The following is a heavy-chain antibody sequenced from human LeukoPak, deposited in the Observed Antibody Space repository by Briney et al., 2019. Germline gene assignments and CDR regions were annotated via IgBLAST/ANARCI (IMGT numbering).Heavy chain of an antibody. V-gene: IGHV4-39*01. J-gene: IGHJ3*02. CDR1: GDSITTIDHH. CDR2: IYYSGST. Sequence: SETLSLTCSVSGDSITTIDHHWGWIRQPPGKGLEWIGSIYYSGSTYYNPSLKSRVTISVDTSKNQFSLKLSSVTAADTAVYYCARHGPRSYEQLVKGRGIAFDIWGQGTMVTVSS. D-gene: IGHD6-6*01. CDR3: ARHGPRSYEQLVKGRGIAFDI.